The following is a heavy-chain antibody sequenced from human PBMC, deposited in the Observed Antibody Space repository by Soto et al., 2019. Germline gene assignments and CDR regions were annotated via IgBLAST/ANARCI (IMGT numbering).Heavy chain of an antibody. V-gene: IGHV3-23*01. J-gene: IGHJ4*02. Sequence: EVQLLESGGDLIQPGGSLRLSCAASGFTFSSYAMSWVRQAPGKGLGWVSAISSSGGSTFYADSVKGRFTISRDNSRXXLXLXXXXXXAEXXXIXXXXXXXPMTXXRPYFDYWGQGTLVTVSS. CDR3: XXXXPMTXXRPYFDY. D-gene: IGHD2-21*02. CDR2: ISSSGGST. CDR1: GFTFSSYA.